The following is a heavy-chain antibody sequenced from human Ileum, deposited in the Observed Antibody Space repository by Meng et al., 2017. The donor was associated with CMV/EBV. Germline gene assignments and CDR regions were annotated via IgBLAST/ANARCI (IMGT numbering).Heavy chain of an antibody. Sequence: GGSLRLSCAASGFTFSNYWMHWVRQDPGKGLVWVSRINNDGTRTDYGDSVKGRFTISRDNAKNTLYLQVNSLRVEDTAIYYCAKGSSPTDGNWFWAQGTVVTVSS. CDR2: INNDGTRT. CDR3: AKGSSPTDGNWF. CDR1: GFTFSNYW. D-gene: IGHD5-24*01. V-gene: IGHV3-74*01. J-gene: IGHJ4*02.